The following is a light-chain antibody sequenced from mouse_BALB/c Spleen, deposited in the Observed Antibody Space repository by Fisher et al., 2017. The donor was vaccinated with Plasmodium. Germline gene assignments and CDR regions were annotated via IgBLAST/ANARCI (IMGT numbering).Light chain of an antibody. V-gene: IGKV5-43*01. Sequence: DIVMTQTPVTLSVTPGDSVSLSCRASQSISNNLHWYQQKSHESPRLLINYTSQSISGIPSRFSGSGSGTDFTLKIGRVEAEDLGVYYCFQASHVPLTFGVGTKLELK. J-gene: IGKJ5*01. CDR2: YTS. CDR1: QSISNN. CDR3: FQASHVPLT.